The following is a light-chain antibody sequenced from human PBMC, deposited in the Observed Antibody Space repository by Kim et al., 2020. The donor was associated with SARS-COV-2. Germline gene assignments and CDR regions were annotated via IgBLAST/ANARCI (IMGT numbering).Light chain of an antibody. V-gene: IGLV1-40*03. CDR3: RSYDSSLSGFWV. CDR1: SCNIGAGYD. Sequence: VTNTCTGNSCNIGAGYDDDRYQQLPPTAPHLLIYGDSSRPPAVPARFSGSKSGASASLAITALQAADEADYYCRSYDSSLSGFWVFGGGTKVTVL. CDR2: GDS. J-gene: IGLJ3*02.